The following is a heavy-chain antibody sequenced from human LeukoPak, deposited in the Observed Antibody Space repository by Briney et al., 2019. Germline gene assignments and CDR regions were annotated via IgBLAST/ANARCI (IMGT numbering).Heavy chain of an antibody. Sequence: GESLKISCKGSGYTFTNYWIGWVRQMPGKGLEWMGIIYPGDSDTRYSPSFQGQVTISADKSISTAYLQWSSLKASDTAMYYCATRSVGYDSSGYYYHYGMDVWGQGTTVTVSS. CDR2: IYPGDSDT. CDR1: GYTFTNYW. D-gene: IGHD3-22*01. CDR3: ATRSVGYDSSGYYYHYGMDV. J-gene: IGHJ6*02. V-gene: IGHV5-51*01.